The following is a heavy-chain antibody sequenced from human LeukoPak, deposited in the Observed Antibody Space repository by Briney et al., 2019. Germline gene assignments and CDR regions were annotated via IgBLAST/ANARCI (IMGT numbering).Heavy chain of an antibody. CDR1: GGSINSSSYY. CDR3: ARRFAPSRNDAFDI. J-gene: IGHJ3*02. D-gene: IGHD3-10*01. Sequence: SETLSLTCTVSGGSINSSSYYWGWIRQPPGKGLDWIGTIYYIGSTYYNPSLKSRVTISVDTSKNQFSLKLSSVTASDTAVYYCARRFAPSRNDAFDIWGQGTMVTVSS. V-gene: IGHV4-39*01. CDR2: IYYIGST.